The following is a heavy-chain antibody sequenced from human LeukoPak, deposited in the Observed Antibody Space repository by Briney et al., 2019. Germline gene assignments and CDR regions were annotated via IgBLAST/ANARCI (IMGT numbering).Heavy chain of an antibody. CDR3: ARGQTCDYGDYEGCGMDLIDY. V-gene: IGHV1-2*02. CDR1: GYTFTGYY. J-gene: IGHJ4*02. D-gene: IGHD4-17*01. CDR2: INPNSGGT. Sequence: ASVMVSCTASGYTFTGYYMHWVRPAPGQGLEWMGWINPNSGGTNYAQKFQGRVTMTRDTSISTAYMELSRLRSDGTAVYYCARGQTCDYGDYEGCGMDLIDYWGQGTLVTVSS.